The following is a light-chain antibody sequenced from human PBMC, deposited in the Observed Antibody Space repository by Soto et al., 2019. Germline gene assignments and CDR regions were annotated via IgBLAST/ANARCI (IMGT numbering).Light chain of an antibody. CDR1: IVHITYA. V-gene: IGLV4-69*01. J-gene: IGLJ2*01. CDR2: LYSDGSH. Sequence: QSVLTQSPSASASLGSSVKLTCTLSIVHITYAIAWHQQQPEKGPRYLMNLYSDGSHKKGDGVPDRFSGSSSGAERYLTISSLQSEDEADYYCQTWGTGLQVFGGGTKLTVL. CDR3: QTWGTGLQV.